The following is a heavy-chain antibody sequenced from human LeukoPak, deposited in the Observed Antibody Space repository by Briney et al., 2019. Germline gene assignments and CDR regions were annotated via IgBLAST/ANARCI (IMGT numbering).Heavy chain of an antibody. V-gene: IGHV3-74*01. J-gene: IGHJ5*02. CDR3: AREPYDFWSGYRFDP. CDR1: GFTFSSYW. D-gene: IGHD3-3*01. Sequence: GGSLRLSCAASGFTFSSYWMHWVRQAPGKGLVWVSRINSDGSSTSYADSVKGRFTISRDNAKNTLYLQMNSLRAEDTAVYYCAREPYDFWSGYRFDPWGQGTLVTVFS. CDR2: INSDGSST.